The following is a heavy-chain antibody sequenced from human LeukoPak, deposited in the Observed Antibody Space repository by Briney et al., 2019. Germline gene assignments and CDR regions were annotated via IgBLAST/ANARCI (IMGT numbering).Heavy chain of an antibody. CDR2: ISGDGGST. J-gene: IGHJ3*02. V-gene: IGHV3-43*02. CDR3: AKVLVGYDFWSGPLGAFDI. CDR1: GFTFDDYA. Sequence: GGSLRLSCAASGFTFDDYAMHWVRQAPGKGLEWVSLISGDGGSTYYADSVKGRFTISRDNSKNSLYLQMNSLRTEDAALYYCAKVLVGYDFWSGPLGAFDIWGQGTMVTVSS. D-gene: IGHD3-3*01.